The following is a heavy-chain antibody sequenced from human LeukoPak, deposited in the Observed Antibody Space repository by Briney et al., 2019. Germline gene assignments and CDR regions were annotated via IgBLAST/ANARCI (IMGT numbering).Heavy chain of an antibody. D-gene: IGHD3-22*01. J-gene: IGHJ4*02. CDR1: GGSISSYY. CDR3: ARVYDSSGYLYYFDY. V-gene: IGHV4-59*01. CDR2: IYYSGST. Sequence: SETLSLTCTVSGGSISSYYWSWIRQPPGKGLEWIWYIYYSGSTNYNPSLKSRVTISVDTSKNQFSLKLSSVTAADTAVYYCARVYDSSGYLYYFDYWGQGTLVTVSS.